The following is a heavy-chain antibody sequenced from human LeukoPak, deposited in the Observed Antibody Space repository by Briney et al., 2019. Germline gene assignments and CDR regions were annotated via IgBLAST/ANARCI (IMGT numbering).Heavy chain of an antibody. V-gene: IGHV1-8*01. CDR3: ARGPNYYYYYGMDV. J-gene: IGHJ6*02. Sequence: ASVKVSCKASGYTFTSYGINWVRQATGQGLEWMGWMNPNSGNTGYAQKFQDRVTMTRNTSISTAYMELSSLRSEDTAVYYCARGPNYYYYYGMDVWGQGTTVTVSS. CDR1: GYTFTSYG. CDR2: MNPNSGNT.